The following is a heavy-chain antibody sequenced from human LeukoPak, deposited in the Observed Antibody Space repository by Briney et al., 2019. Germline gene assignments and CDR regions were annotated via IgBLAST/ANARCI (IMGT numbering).Heavy chain of an antibody. J-gene: IGHJ4*02. CDR3: TTAPKWETQGTDY. CDR2: IQSKTDGGTS. CDR1: GFTFSNAW. Sequence: GGSPRLSCAASGFTFSNAWMNWVRQAPGKGLEWVGRIQSKTDGGTSDYAAPVKGRFTISRDDSKNTLYLQMNSLNTEDTAVYYCTTAPKWETQGTDYWGQGTLVTISS. D-gene: IGHD1-26*01. V-gene: IGHV3-15*01.